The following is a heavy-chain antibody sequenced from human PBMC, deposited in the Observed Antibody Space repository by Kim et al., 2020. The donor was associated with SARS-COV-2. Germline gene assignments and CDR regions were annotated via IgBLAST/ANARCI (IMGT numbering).Heavy chain of an antibody. J-gene: IGHJ5*02. CDR3: AREWQQHLNWFDP. V-gene: IGHV4-59*01. CDR1: GGSISSYY. CDR2: IYYSGST. D-gene: IGHD6-13*01. Sequence: SETLSLTCTVSGGSISSYYWSWIRQPPGKGLEWIGYIYYSGSTNYNPSLKSRVTISVDTSKNQFSLKLSSVTAADTAVYYCAREWQQHLNWFDPWGQGT.